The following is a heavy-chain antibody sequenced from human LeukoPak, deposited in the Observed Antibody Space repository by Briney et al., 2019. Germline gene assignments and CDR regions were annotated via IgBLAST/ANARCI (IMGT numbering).Heavy chain of an antibody. CDR1: GFTFSNYV. V-gene: IGHV3-23*01. D-gene: IGHD3-10*01. CDR3: AKDGAMRRGVIRAAYYFDY. Sequence: PGGSLRLSCAASGFTFSNYVMSWVRQAPGKGLEWVSGIGGSAERTDYADSVKGRFTISRDNSKNTLYLQMNSLRAEDTAVYYCAKDGAMRRGVIRAAYYFDYWGQGTLVTVSS. CDR2: IGGSAERT. J-gene: IGHJ4*02.